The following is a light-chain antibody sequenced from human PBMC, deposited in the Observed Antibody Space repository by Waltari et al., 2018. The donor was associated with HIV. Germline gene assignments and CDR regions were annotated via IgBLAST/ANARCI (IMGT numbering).Light chain of an antibody. CDR3: QQRSNWPPL. Sequence: EIVLTQSQATLSLSPGERATLSYRASQSVSSYLAWYQQKPGQAPRLLIYDASNRATGIPARFSGSGSGTDFTLTISSLEPEDFAVYYCQQRSNWPPLFGGGTKVEIK. V-gene: IGKV3-11*01. CDR1: QSVSSY. J-gene: IGKJ4*02. CDR2: DAS.